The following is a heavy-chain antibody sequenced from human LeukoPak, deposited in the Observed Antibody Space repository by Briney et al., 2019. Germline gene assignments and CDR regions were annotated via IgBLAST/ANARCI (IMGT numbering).Heavy chain of an antibody. CDR1: GGSITITNY. CDR2: VNLQGST. CDR3: AREGGPYRPLDY. V-gene: IGHV4-4*02. J-gene: IGHJ4*02. Sequence: SETLSLTCGVSGGSITITNYWTWVRQPPGKGLEWIGEVNLQGSTNYNPSLMGRVAISVDTSENHISLQLTSVTAADTAVYYCAREGGPYRPLDYSGQGTLVTVSS.